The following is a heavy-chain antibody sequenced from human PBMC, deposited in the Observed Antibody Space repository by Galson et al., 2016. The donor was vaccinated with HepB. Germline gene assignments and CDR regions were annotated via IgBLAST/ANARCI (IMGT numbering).Heavy chain of an antibody. CDR3: AREGRCTAGRCYTDX. CDR2: TNEDTRRT. V-gene: IGHV3-7*03. Sequence: RLSCAASGXTFSRHXXPWVRXGPGKGLGXXXNTNEDTRRTFYADSVKGRFTVSRDNAKNSLYLHMYDLRGDDTAVYFCAREGRCTAGRCYTDXWGQGTLVTVSS. J-gene: IGHJ4*02. D-gene: IGHD3-16*02. CDR1: GXTFSRHX.